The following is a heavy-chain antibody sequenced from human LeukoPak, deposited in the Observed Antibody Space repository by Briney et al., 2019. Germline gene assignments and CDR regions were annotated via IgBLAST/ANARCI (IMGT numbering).Heavy chain of an antibody. V-gene: IGHV4-34*01. CDR2: IYYSGRT. CDR1: GGSFSGYY. D-gene: IGHD5-12*01. Sequence: SETLSLTCAVYGGSFSGYYWSWIRQPPGKGLEWIGSIYYSGRTLYNPSLKSRVTISVDTSKNQFSLKLSSVTAADTAVYYCARSCLIVDIVATIRARLGGNAFDIWGQGTMVTVSS. CDR3: ARSCLIVDIVATIRARLGGNAFDI. J-gene: IGHJ3*02.